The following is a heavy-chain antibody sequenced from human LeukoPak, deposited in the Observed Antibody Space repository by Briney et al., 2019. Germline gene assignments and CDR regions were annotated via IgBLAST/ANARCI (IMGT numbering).Heavy chain of an antibody. J-gene: IGHJ1*01. Sequence: SETLSLTCTVSGGSISSSNYYWGWIRQPPGKGLEWIGSIYYSGSTYYNPSLKSRVTISADTSKNQFSLKLTSVAAADTTVYYCARQVNGGNEYLQDWGQGTLVTVSS. CDR2: IYYSGST. V-gene: IGHV4-39*01. D-gene: IGHD4-23*01. CDR1: GGSISSSNYY. CDR3: ARQVNGGNEYLQD.